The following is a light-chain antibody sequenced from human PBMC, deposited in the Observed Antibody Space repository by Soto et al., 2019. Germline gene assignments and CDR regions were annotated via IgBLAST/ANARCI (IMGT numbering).Light chain of an antibody. CDR3: QQYQNWPPT. CDR1: QSVSSN. V-gene: IGKV3-15*01. J-gene: IGKJ1*01. Sequence: ERVMTHSPGTLSLSPLEIATLSFRAIQSVSSNLAWYQQKPGQAPRLFIYGASTRATGIPAKFSGSGFGTEFTLSISSLQSEDFAVYYCQQYQNWPPTFGQGTKVDI. CDR2: GAS.